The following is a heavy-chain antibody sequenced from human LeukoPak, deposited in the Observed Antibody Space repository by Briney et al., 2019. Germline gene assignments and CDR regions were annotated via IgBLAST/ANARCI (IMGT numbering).Heavy chain of an antibody. Sequence: GASVKVSCKASGGTFNSYAITWVRQAPGQGLEWMGGIIPMFAPARYAQNFQGRVTITTDESTSTAYMELRSLKSEDTAVYYCARGDHSGSYSSWFHPWGQGTLVTVSS. CDR3: ARGDHSGSYSSWFHP. J-gene: IGHJ5*02. D-gene: IGHD3-10*01. CDR2: IIPMFAPA. V-gene: IGHV1-69*05. CDR1: GGTFNSYA.